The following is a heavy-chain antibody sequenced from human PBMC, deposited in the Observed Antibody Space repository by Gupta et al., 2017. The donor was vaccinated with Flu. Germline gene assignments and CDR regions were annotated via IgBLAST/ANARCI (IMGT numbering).Heavy chain of an antibody. J-gene: IGHJ6*02. CDR3: AKGEGMPTFLYYGRDV. CDR1: GYTSTDYY. D-gene: IGHD1-26*01. CDR2: INPSDVTA. V-gene: IGHV1-46*01. Sequence: QVHLTQSGAEVKKPGASVKVSCKAASGYTSTDYYIHWVRQAPGEGLEWMGTINPSDVTATYVQKFPGRVTMTSDTSTVYTELTRLRSEDTAVYYWAKGEGMPTFLYYGRDVWGQGTTVTVSS.